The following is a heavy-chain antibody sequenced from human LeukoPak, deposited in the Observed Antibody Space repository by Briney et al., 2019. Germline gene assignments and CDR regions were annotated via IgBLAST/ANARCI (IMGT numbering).Heavy chain of an antibody. Sequence: PQTLSLTCTVSGDSMTRVGYYWNWVRQHPGKGLEGVGFIYHSGTTFYNPSLESRATISVDTSQNQCSLKLTSVTTADTAVYYCARAVDYRNYFDYWGQGTLVTVSS. CDR2: IYHSGTT. D-gene: IGHD4-11*01. J-gene: IGHJ4*02. CDR3: ARAVDYRNYFDY. V-gene: IGHV4-31*03. CDR1: GDSMTRVGYY.